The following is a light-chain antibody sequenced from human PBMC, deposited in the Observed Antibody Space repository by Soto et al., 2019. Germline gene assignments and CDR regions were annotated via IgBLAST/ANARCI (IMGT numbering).Light chain of an antibody. CDR1: QSVSSY. J-gene: IGKJ1*01. V-gene: IGKV3-11*01. CDR3: QQYGSSGT. CDR2: GAS. Sequence: IVLTQSPATLSLSPWERATLSCRASQSVSSYLAWYQQKPGQSPRLLIYGASSRATGIPVRFSGSGSGTDFTLTINSLEPEDFAVYYCQQYGSSGTFGQGTKVDIK.